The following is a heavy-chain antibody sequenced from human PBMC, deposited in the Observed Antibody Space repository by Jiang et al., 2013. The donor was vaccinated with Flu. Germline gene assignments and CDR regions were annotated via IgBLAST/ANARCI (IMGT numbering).Heavy chain of an antibody. J-gene: IGHJ6*02. V-gene: IGHV4-34*01. CDR1: GGSFSGYY. Sequence: GSGLVKPSETLSLTCAVYGGSFSGYYWSWIRQPPGKGLEWIGEINHSGSTNYNPSLKSRVTISVDTSKNQFSLKLSSVTAADTAVYYCASGYYYGSGSYPLPNYYYYYGMDVWGQGTTVTVSS. CDR3: ASGYYYGSGSYPLPNYYYYYGMDV. D-gene: IGHD3-10*01. CDR2: INHSGST.